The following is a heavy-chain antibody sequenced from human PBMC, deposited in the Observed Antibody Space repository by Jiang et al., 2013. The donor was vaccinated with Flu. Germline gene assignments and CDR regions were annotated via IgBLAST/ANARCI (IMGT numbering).Heavy chain of an antibody. CDR1: SYSISSGYY. J-gene: IGHJ4*02. D-gene: IGHD2-2*01. Sequence: GLVKPSETLSLTCTVSSYSISSGYYWGWIRQPPGKGLEWIGTIYHSGSTYYNPSLKSRVTISVDTSKNQFSLALSSVTAADTALYYCARSYCSTTNCYPKLFDYWGQGTLVTVSS. V-gene: IGHV4-38-2*02. CDR3: ARSYCSTTNCYPKLFDY. CDR2: IYHSGST.